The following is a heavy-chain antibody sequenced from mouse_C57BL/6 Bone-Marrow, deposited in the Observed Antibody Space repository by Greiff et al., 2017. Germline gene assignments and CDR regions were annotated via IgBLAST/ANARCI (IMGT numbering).Heavy chain of an antibody. CDR1: GFSLTSYG. V-gene: IGHV2-2*01. D-gene: IGHD1-1*02. Sequence: VKLMESGPGLVQPSQSLSITCTVSGFSLTSYGVHWVRQSPGKGLEWLGVIWSGGSTDYNAAFISRLSISKDNSKSQVFFKMTSLQADDTAIYYCAAIWSRFAYWGQGTLVTVSA. CDR3: AAIWSRFAY. CDR2: IWSGGST. J-gene: IGHJ3*01.